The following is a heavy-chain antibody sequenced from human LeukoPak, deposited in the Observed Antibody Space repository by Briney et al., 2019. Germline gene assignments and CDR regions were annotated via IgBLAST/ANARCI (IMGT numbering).Heavy chain of an antibody. J-gene: IGHJ3*02. V-gene: IGHV4-34*01. CDR2: INHSGST. Sequence: SETLSLTCAVYGGSFSGYYWSWIRQPPGKGLEWIGEINHSGSTNYNPSLKSRVTISVDTSKNQFSLKLSSVTAADTAVYYCASRKCIVVVSAATLPAFDIWGQGTMVTVSS. CDR1: GGSFSGYY. D-gene: IGHD2-2*01. CDR3: ASRKCIVVVSAATLPAFDI.